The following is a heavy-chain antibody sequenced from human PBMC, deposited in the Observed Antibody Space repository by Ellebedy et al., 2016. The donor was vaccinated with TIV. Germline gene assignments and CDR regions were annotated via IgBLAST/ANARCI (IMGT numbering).Heavy chain of an antibody. V-gene: IGHV3-30-3*01. J-gene: IGHJ4*02. CDR3: ARDLSHSSDYSGY. CDR1: GFTFSSYA. CDR2: ISYDGSNK. Sequence: GGSLRLXCAASGFTFSSYAMHWVRQAPGKGLEWVAVISYDGSNKYYADSVKGRFTISRDNSKNTLYLQMNSLRAEDTAVYYCARDLSHSSDYSGYWGQGTLVTVSS. D-gene: IGHD3-22*01.